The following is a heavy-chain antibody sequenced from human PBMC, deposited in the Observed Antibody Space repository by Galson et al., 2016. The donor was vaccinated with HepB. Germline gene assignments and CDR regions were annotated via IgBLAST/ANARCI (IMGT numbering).Heavy chain of an antibody. V-gene: IGHV3-33*06. Sequence: SLRLSCAASGFTFSSYGMHWVRQAPGKGLEWVAVIWYDGSNKYYADSVKGRFTISRDNSKNTVHLHMNSLRVEDTAVYYCAKMRVYTSGWLIHGMDVWGQGTTVTVSS. D-gene: IGHD6-19*01. CDR2: IWYDGSNK. CDR3: AKMRVYTSGWLIHGMDV. CDR1: GFTFSSYG. J-gene: IGHJ6*02.